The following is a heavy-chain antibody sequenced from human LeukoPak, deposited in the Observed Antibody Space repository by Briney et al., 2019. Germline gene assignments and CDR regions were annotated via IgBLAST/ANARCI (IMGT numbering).Heavy chain of an antibody. D-gene: IGHD6-13*01. Sequence: GGSLRLSCAASGFTFSSYWMSWVRQAPGKGLEWVANIKQDGSEKYYVDSVKGRFTISRDNAKNSLYLQMNSLRAEDTAVYYCARGGSSWYGHYYYMDVWGKGTTVTVSS. V-gene: IGHV3-7*01. CDR2: IKQDGSEK. CDR3: ARGGSSWYGHYYYMDV. CDR1: GFTFSSYW. J-gene: IGHJ6*03.